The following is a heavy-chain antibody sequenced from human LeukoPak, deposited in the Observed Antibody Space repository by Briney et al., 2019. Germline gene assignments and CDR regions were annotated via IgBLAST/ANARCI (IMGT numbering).Heavy chain of an antibody. CDR2: ISWNSGSI. D-gene: IGHD1-26*01. V-gene: IGHV3-9*01. J-gene: IGHJ3*02. CDR3: AKGGYYDLDAFDI. CDR1: GFTFDDYA. Sequence: GGSLRLSCAASGFTFDDYAMHWVRQAPGKGLEWVSGISWNSGSIGYADSVKGRFTISRDNAKNSLYLQMNSLRAEDTALYYCAKGGYYDLDAFDIWGQGTMVTVSS.